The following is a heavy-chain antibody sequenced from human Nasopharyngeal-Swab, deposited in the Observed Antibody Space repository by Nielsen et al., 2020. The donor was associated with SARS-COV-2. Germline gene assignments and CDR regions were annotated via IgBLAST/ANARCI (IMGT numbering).Heavy chain of an antibody. CDR1: RFPFRNYY. V-gene: IGHV3-7*04. D-gene: IGHD2-21*02. J-gene: IGHJ3*02. Sequence: ESLKIPCAASRFPFRNYYMTWVRQPPGKGLEWVANIKQGGSEQFYVDSVKGRFTISRDDAKNSVYLQMNSLRAEDTAVYYCARESVVTGLDDATDIWGQGTMVTVSS. CDR3: ARESVVTGLDDATDI. CDR2: IKQGGSEQ.